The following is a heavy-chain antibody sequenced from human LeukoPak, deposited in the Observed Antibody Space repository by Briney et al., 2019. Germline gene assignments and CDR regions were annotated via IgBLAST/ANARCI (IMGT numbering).Heavy chain of an antibody. CDR2: INHSGST. CDR1: GGSFSGYY. J-gene: IGHJ4*02. V-gene: IGHV4-34*01. Sequence: PSETLSLTCAVYGGSFSGYYWSWIRQPPGKGLEWIGEINHSGSTNYNPSLRSRVTISVDTSKNQFSLKRSSVTAADTAVYYCARGTETGIVGATDFDYWGQGTLVTVSS. CDR3: ARGTETGIVGATDFDY. D-gene: IGHD1-26*01.